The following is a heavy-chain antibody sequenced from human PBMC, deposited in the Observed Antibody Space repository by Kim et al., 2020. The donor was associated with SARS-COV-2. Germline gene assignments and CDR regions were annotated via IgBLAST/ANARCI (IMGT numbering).Heavy chain of an antibody. CDR3: AKSLVRRRYDFWSGKPTLTHPFDY. CDR2: ISGSGGST. Sequence: GGSLRLSCAASGFTFSSYAMSWVRQAPGKGLEWVSAISGSGGSTYYADSVKGRFTISRDNSKNTLYLQMNSLRAEDTAVYYCAKSLVRRRYDFWSGKPTLTHPFDYWGQGTLVTVSS. D-gene: IGHD3-3*01. J-gene: IGHJ4*02. CDR1: GFTFSSYA. V-gene: IGHV3-23*01.